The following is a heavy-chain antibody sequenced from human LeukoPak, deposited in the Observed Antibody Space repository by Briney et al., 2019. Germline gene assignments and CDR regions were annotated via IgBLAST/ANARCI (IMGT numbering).Heavy chain of an antibody. Sequence: SETLSLTCTVSGGSISSYYWSWIRQPPGKGLEWIGYIYTSGSTNYNPSLKSRVTISVDTSKNQFSLKLSSVTAADTAVYYCATATARPDYYYYMDVWGKGTTVTVSS. D-gene: IGHD6-6*01. V-gene: IGHV4-4*09. CDR3: ATATARPDYYYYMDV. J-gene: IGHJ6*03. CDR1: GGSISSYY. CDR2: IYTSGST.